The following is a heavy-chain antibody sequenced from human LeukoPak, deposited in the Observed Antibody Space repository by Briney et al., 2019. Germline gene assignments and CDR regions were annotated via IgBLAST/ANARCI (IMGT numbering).Heavy chain of an antibody. CDR3: ARKYCSSTSCLFDC. V-gene: IGHV3-69-1*02. J-gene: IGHJ4*02. CDR1: GFTFSSYS. D-gene: IGHD2-2*01. CDR2: ISSSSSI. Sequence: GGSLRLSCAASGFTFSSYSMNWVRQAPGKGLEWVSSISSSSSIYYADSVKGRFTISRDNAKNSLYLQMNSLRAEDTAVYYCARKYCSSTSCLFDCWGQGTLVTVSS.